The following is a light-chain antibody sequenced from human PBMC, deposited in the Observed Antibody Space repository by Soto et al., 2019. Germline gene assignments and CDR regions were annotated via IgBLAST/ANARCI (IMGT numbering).Light chain of an antibody. CDR1: QSISSW. V-gene: IGKV1-5*01. CDR2: DAS. J-gene: IGKJ1*01. CDR3: QQTYDTPG. Sequence: DIQMTQSPSTLSASVGDRVTITCRASQSISSWLAWYQQKPGKAPKLLIYDASSLESGVPSRFSGSGSGTEFTLTISSLQPEDFATYYCQQTYDTPGFGQGTTVEIK.